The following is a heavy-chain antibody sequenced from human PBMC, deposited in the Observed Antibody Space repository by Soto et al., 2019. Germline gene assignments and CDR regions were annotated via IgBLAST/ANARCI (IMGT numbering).Heavy chain of an antibody. V-gene: IGHV6-1*01. J-gene: IGHJ5*02. Sequence: SHTLSLTCAISGDSASSNSAAWDLIRQSPSRGLEWLGRTYYRSKWYNDYAVSVKSRITINPDTSKNQFSLQLNSVTPEDTAVYYCARDSFLAHRRFEPWGQGTLVTVSS. CDR1: GDSASSNSAA. CDR3: ARDSFLAHRRFEP. CDR2: TYYRSKWYN. D-gene: IGHD3-16*02.